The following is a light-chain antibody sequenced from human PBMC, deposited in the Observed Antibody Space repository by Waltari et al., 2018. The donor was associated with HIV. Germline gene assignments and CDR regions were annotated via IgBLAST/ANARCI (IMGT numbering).Light chain of an antibody. CDR1: SSNIGSNY. V-gene: IGLV1-47*01. J-gene: IGLJ2*01. CDR2: RDN. Sequence: QSVVTQPPSASGTPGQRVTISCSGSSSNIGSNYVFWYQQLPGTVPRFLIYRDNERPSGVPGRFSGSKSGTSASLAISGLRSEDEGDYFCATWDDSLSGVVFGGGTKLNVL. CDR3: ATWDDSLSGVV.